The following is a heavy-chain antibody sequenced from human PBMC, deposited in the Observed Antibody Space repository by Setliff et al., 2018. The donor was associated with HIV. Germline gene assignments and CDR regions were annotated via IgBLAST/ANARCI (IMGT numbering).Heavy chain of an antibody. J-gene: IGHJ4*02. Sequence: GGSLRLSCAASGYIFNKYNMTWVLQSPGEGLGFGAKPEYYEDSVKGRISISRDNAKNSLFLRMNRLRAEDTAMYYCARDRYSGSSTDYWGQGTLVTVSS. CDR2: FGAKPE. CDR3: ARDRYSGSSTDY. D-gene: IGHD1-26*01. CDR1: GYIFNKYN. V-gene: IGHV3-48*01.